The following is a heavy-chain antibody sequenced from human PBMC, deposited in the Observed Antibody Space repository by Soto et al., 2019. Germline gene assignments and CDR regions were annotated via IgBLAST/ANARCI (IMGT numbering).Heavy chain of an antibody. D-gene: IGHD5-18*01. Sequence: QVHLQESRPGLVKASETLSLTCTVFGASISSGTYYWTWIRQAPGKGLEWVGHIYYTGSTNYNPALNGRVTISVDTSKNLCSLQLTSVAAADTAVYYCARGAGFSYASTWFDIWGQGTLVTVSS. CDR3: ARGAGFSYASTWFDI. CDR2: IYYTGST. V-gene: IGHV4-61*03. J-gene: IGHJ5*02. CDR1: GASISSGTYY.